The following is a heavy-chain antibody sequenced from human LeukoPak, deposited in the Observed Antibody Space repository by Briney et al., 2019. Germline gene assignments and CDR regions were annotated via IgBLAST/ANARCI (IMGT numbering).Heavy chain of an antibody. Sequence: ASVKVSCKASGYTFTTYGINWVRQAPGHGLGWMGWISTSNGNTDFAQNLQGRLTMTTDTYTSTAWMELRSLRSDDTAMYFCARGHYGDYWGQGSMVTVSS. V-gene: IGHV1-18*01. CDR1: GYTFTTYG. CDR2: ISTSNGNT. CDR3: ARGHYGDY. J-gene: IGHJ4*02.